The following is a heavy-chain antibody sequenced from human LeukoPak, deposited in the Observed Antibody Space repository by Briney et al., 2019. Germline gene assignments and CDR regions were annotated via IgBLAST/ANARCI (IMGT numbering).Heavy chain of an antibody. CDR2: IYFTVST. CDR1: GGSMSSNY. Sequence: SETLSLTCTVSGGSMSSNYWSWSRQPPGKGLELIGYIYFTVSTNYNPYLKSRVTISVDTSKNQFSLNLSSVTAADTAVYYCARGSPVRWLGTYYFDSWGQGTLVTVSS. D-gene: IGHD4-23*01. CDR3: ARGSPVRWLGTYYFDS. J-gene: IGHJ4*02. V-gene: IGHV4-59*01.